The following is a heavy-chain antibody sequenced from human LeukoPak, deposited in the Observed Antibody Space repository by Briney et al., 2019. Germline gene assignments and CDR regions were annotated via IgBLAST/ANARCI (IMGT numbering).Heavy chain of an antibody. V-gene: IGHV4-4*02. D-gene: IGHD4-23*01. Sequence: SGTLSLTCAVSGDSISSSNWWSWVRQPPGKGLTWIGEIYHTGSTNYNPSLKIRVTISVDKSKNQFSLKLSSVTAADTAVYYCARGNDYGGNHFDYWGQGTLVTVSS. CDR3: ARGNDYGGNHFDY. CDR1: GDSISSSNW. CDR2: IYHTGST. J-gene: IGHJ4*02.